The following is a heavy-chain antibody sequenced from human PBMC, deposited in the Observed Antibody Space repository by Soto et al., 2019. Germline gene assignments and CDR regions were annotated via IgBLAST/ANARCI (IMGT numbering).Heavy chain of an antibody. V-gene: IGHV3-7*01. CDR1: GFTFSVYW. CDR2: IKQDGSEK. Sequence: SGGSLRLSCAASGFTFSVYWMGLVRQAPGMGPQWVATIKQDGSEKFYVDSVKGRFTISRDNARNSLYLEMNSLRAEDTAVYYCARYCSGGGCLPTRNYYYTDGWGKGTTVTVSS. CDR3: ARYCSGGGCLPTRNYYYTDG. J-gene: IGHJ6*03. D-gene: IGHD2-15*01.